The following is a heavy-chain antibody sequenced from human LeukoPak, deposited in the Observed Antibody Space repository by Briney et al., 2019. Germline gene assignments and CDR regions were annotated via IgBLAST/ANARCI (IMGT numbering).Heavy chain of an antibody. Sequence: ASVKVSCKASGYTFTSYGISWVRQAPGQGLEWMGWISAYNGNTNYAQKLQGRVTMTTDTSTSTAYMELRSLRSDDTAVYYCARDRGAGRYSGSYRIDYWGQGTLVTVSS. V-gene: IGHV1-18*01. CDR3: ARDRGAGRYSGSYRIDY. CDR2: ISAYNGNT. CDR1: GYTFTSYG. D-gene: IGHD1-26*01. J-gene: IGHJ4*02.